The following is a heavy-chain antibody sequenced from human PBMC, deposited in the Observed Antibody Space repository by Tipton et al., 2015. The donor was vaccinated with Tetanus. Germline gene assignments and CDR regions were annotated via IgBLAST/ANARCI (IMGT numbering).Heavy chain of an antibody. Sequence: TLSLTCTVSGGSITSNYWTWIRQPAGKELEWIGRIYAPGITNYNPSLKSRVSMSVDTSKNQFSLRLSSVTAADTAVYYCARVRRGATTDLDYWGQGTLVTVSS. V-gene: IGHV4-4*07. D-gene: IGHD5-12*01. CDR3: ARVRRGATTDLDY. J-gene: IGHJ4*02. CDR1: GGSITSNY. CDR2: IYAPGIT.